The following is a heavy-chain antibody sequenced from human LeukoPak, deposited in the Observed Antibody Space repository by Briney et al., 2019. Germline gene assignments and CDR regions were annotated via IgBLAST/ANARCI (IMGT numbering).Heavy chain of an antibody. CDR1: GGSIENYY. J-gene: IGHJ6*02. Sequence: SETLSLTCTVSGGSIENYYWIWIRQSPGKGLEWIGYIYYSGSTNYNPSLKSRVITSVDTSKNQFSLKLNSVTAADTAVYYCARAGYCSSTSCQWVPLVWGQGTTVTVSS. V-gene: IGHV4-59*01. D-gene: IGHD2-2*03. CDR2: IYYSGST. CDR3: ARAGYCSSTSCQWVPLV.